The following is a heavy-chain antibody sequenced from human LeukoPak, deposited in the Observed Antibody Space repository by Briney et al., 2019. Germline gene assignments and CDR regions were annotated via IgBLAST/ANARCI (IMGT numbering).Heavy chain of an antibody. V-gene: IGHV4-38-2*01. CDR1: GYSISSGHY. D-gene: IGHD5-24*01. CDR2: IYHSGST. J-gene: IGHJ4*02. CDR3: ARLRWLQSIDY. Sequence: SETLSLTCAVSGYSISSGHYWGWIRQPPGKGLEWIGSIYHSGSTYYNPSLKSRVTRSVDTSKNQFSLKLSSVTAADTAVYYCARLRWLQSIDYWGQGTLVTVSS.